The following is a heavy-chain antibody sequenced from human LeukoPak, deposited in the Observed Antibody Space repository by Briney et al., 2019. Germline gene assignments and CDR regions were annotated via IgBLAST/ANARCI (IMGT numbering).Heavy chain of an antibody. J-gene: IGHJ4*02. CDR3: ARGKDYDFWSGYQAGFDY. CDR2: IKQDGSEK. Sequence: GGSLRLSCAAFGFTFSSYWMSWVRQAPGKGLEWMANIKQDGSEKYYVDSVKGRFTISRGNAKNSLYLQMNSLRAEDTAVYYCARGKDYDFWSGYQAGFDYWGQGTLVTVSS. D-gene: IGHD3-3*01. CDR1: GFTFSSYW. V-gene: IGHV3-7*01.